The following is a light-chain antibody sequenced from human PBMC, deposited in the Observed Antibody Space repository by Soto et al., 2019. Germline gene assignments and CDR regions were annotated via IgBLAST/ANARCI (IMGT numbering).Light chain of an antibody. Sequence: DMQMTQSPSTLSASVGDRVTITCRASQSISSWLAWYQQKPGKAPKLLIYKASKLESGVPSRFSGSGSVTEFTLNISSLQPDDFATYYCQQYSTSYRTFGQGTRVEIK. CDR2: KAS. J-gene: IGKJ1*01. V-gene: IGKV1-5*03. CDR3: QQYSTSYRT. CDR1: QSISSW.